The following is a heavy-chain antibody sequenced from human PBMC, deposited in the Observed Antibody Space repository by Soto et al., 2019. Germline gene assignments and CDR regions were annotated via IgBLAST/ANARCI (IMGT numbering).Heavy chain of an antibody. Sequence: PGGSLRLSCAASGFTFSSYAMHWVRQAPGKGLEWVAVISYDGSNKYYADSVKGRFTISRDNSKNTLYLQMNSLRAEDTAVYYCARDRVVPAGFWSLEAYYSYGMDVWGQGTTVTVSS. CDR2: ISYDGSNK. CDR1: GFTFSSYA. J-gene: IGHJ6*02. CDR3: ARDRVVPAGFWSLEAYYSYGMDV. D-gene: IGHD3-3*01. V-gene: IGHV3-30-3*01.